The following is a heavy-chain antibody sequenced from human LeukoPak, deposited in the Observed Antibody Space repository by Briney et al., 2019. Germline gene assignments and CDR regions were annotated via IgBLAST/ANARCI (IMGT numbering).Heavy chain of an antibody. J-gene: IGHJ5*02. Sequence: SETLSLTCIVSGDSITSGDYYWTWIRQPPGKGLEWVAYMHYTGNTYYNSSLKSRLTISVDTSKNQFSLRLSFVTAADTAMYYCARHLSGSSWFDPWGQGTLVTVSS. V-gene: IGHV4-30-4*08. CDR1: GDSITSGDYY. CDR3: ARHLSGSSWFDP. D-gene: IGHD1-26*01. CDR2: MHYTGNT.